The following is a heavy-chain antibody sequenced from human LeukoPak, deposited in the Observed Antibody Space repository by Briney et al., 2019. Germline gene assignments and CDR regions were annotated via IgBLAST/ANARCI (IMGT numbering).Heavy chain of an antibody. Sequence: PGGSLRLSCAASGFTFSRYEMNWVRQAPGKGLEWVSYISSSGSTIYYADSVKGRFTISRDNAKNSLYLQMNSLRAKDTAVYYCARHPPENYYDTSGYMAWGQGTLVTVSS. CDR2: ISSSGSTI. J-gene: IGHJ5*02. CDR1: GFTFSRYE. CDR3: ARHPPENYYDTSGYMA. D-gene: IGHD3-22*01. V-gene: IGHV3-48*03.